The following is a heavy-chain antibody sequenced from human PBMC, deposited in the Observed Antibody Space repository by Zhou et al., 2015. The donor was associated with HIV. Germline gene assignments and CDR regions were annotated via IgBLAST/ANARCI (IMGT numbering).Heavy chain of an antibody. V-gene: IGHV1-69*12. CDR2: IIPIFGTA. Sequence: QVQLVQSGAEVKKPGSSVKVSCKASGGTFSSYAISWVRQAPGQGLEWMGGIIPIFGTANYAQKFQGRVTITADESTSTAYMELSSLRSEDTAVYYCARDRRDSSSWYAYYGMDVWGQGTTVTVSS. CDR3: ARDRRDSSSWYAYYGMDV. CDR1: GGTFSSYA. D-gene: IGHD6-13*01. J-gene: IGHJ6*02.